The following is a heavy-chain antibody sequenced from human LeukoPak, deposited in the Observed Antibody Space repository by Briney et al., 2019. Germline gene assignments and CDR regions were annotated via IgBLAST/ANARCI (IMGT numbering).Heavy chain of an antibody. CDR3: ARGNAAIAFDI. V-gene: IGHV1-8*01. D-gene: IGHD1-1*01. CDR1: GYTFTSSD. Sequence: ASVKVSCKASGYTFTSSDINWVRQATGQGLEWMGWINPNSGNTGYAQKFQGRVTITRDTSASTAYMELSSLRSEDTAVYYCARGNAAIAFDIWGQGTMVTVSS. J-gene: IGHJ3*02. CDR2: INPNSGNT.